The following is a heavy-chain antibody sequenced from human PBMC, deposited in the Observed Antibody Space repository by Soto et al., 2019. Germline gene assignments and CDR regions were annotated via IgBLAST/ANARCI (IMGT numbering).Heavy chain of an antibody. Sequence: EVQLVESGGGLVQPGGSLRLSCAASGFTFSSYWMHRARQAPGKGLVWVSSISTDASSTSYADPVKGRFTISRDNAKNTLYLQMNSVRAEDTAVYYCARLPNKSPQNWGQGTLVIVSP. CDR3: ARLPNKSPQN. V-gene: IGHV3-74*01. J-gene: IGHJ1*01. CDR2: ISTDASST. CDR1: GFTFSSYW.